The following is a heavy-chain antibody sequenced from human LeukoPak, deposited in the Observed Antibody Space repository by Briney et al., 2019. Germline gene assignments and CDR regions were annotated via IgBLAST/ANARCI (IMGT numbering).Heavy chain of an antibody. Sequence: PSETLSLTCIDPGGSITSYYWSWIRPPPGEGLEWIGYIYTSGSTNYTPSLKSRVTISVDTSKNQFSLKLSSVTAADTAVYYCARRPSGYYYMDVWGKGTTVTVSS. V-gene: IGHV4-4*09. J-gene: IGHJ6*03. CDR2: IYTSGST. CDR3: ARRPSGYYYMDV. D-gene: IGHD1-26*01. CDR1: GGSITSYY.